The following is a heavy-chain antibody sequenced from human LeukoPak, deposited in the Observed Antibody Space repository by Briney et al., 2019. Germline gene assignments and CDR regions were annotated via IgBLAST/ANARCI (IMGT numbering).Heavy chain of an antibody. V-gene: IGHV4-59*01. CDR2: IYYSGST. J-gene: IGHJ4*02. Sequence: SETLSLTCTVAGGSISSYYWSWIRQPPGKGLEWIGYIYYSGSTNYNPSLKSRVTISVDTSKKQFSLKLSSVTAADTAVYYCARVTGYMTEDYFDYWGQGTLITVSS. CDR1: GGSISSYY. CDR3: ARVTGYMTEDYFDY. D-gene: IGHD6-13*01.